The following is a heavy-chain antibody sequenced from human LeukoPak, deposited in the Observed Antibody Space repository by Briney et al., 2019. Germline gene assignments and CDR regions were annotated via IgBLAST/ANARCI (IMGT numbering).Heavy chain of an antibody. D-gene: IGHD2-15*01. CDR2: ISSSSSYI. Sequence: PGGSLRLSCAASGFTFSSYSMNWVRQAPGKGLEWVSSISSSSSYIYYADSVKGRFTISRDNSKNTLYLQMNSLRAEDTAVYYCAKGSGWGYCSGGSCYFNYWGQGTLVTVSS. CDR3: AKGSGWGYCSGGSCYFNY. CDR1: GFTFSSYS. J-gene: IGHJ4*02. V-gene: IGHV3-21*04.